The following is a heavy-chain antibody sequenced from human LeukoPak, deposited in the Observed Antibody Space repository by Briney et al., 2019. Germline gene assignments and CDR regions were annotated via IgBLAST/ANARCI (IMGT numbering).Heavy chain of an antibody. J-gene: IGHJ4*02. D-gene: IGHD5-18*01. V-gene: IGHV3-30*18. CDR2: ISYDGPNK. CDR3: AKEKLPSGYSFLTDY. Sequence: PGGSLRLSCAASGFTFNSYGMHWVRQAPGKGLEWVAVISYDGPNKYYADSVKGRFTISRDDSKSTLYLQMNSLRPEGTAVYYCAKEKLPSGYSFLTDYWGQGTLVTVSS. CDR1: GFTFNSYG.